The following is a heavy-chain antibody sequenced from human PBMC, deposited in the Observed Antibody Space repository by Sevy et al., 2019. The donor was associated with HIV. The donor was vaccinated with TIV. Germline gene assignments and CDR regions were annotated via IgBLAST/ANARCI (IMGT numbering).Heavy chain of an antibody. CDR2: IFYDGNYK. CDR3: AKESGSDWYFDY. D-gene: IGHD2-21*01. J-gene: IGHJ4*02. CDR1: GFTFSRNG. Sequence: GGSMRLSCAASGFTFSRNGMHWVRQDPGKGLEWVAGIFYDGNYKYYADSVKGRFSISRDNSENTLYVQMDSLRVEDTAVYYCAKESGSDWYFDYWGQGTLVTVSS. V-gene: IGHV3-33*06.